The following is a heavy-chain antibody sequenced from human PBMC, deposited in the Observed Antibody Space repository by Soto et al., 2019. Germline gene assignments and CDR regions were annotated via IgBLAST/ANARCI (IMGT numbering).Heavy chain of an antibody. CDR1: GFSLSTSGVS. D-gene: IGHD4-17*01. Sequence: QITLKESGPTLVKPTQTLTLTCTFSGFSLSTSGVSVGWIRQPPGKALEWLALIYWDDDKRYSPSLKDRLTISRDASKNQVVLTMTNMDPVDTGTYFCAHSEDNDSDEQGYFDYWGQGTLVTVSS. CDR3: AHSEDNDSDEQGYFDY. J-gene: IGHJ4*02. V-gene: IGHV2-5*02. CDR2: IYWDDDK.